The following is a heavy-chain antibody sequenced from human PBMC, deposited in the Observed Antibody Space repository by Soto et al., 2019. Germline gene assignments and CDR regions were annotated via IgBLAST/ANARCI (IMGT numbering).Heavy chain of an antibody. CDR1: GFTFSSYS. CDR2: ISSSSSTI. CDR3: ARPLTYDSSGYYFGY. Sequence: GGSMRLSCAASGFTFSSYSMNWVRQATGKGLEWVSYISSSSSTIYYADSVKGRFTISRDNAKNSLYLQMNSLRDEDTAVYYCARPLTYDSSGYYFGYWGQGTQVTVS. V-gene: IGHV3-48*02. J-gene: IGHJ4*02. D-gene: IGHD3-22*01.